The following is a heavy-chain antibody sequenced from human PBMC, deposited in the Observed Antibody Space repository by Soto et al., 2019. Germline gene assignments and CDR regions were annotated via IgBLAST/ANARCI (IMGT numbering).Heavy chain of an antibody. Sequence: GGSLRLSCAASGFTFSSYWMHWVRQAPGKGLVWVSRINSDGTRTNYADYAMGRFTISRDNAKNTLYLQMNSLRAEDTAVYFCARGALGNYYQDSWGQGTPVTVSS. CDR1: GFTFSSYW. CDR2: INSDGTRT. V-gene: IGHV3-74*01. D-gene: IGHD3-10*01. J-gene: IGHJ4*02. CDR3: ARGALGNYYQDS.